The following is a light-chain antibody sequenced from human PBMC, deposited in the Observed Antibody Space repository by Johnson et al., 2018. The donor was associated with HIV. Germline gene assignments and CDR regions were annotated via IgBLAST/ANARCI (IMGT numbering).Light chain of an antibody. J-gene: IGLJ1*01. V-gene: IGLV1-51*01. Sequence: QSVLTQPPSVSAAPGQKVTISCSGSSSNIGDNYVSWYQHLPGTAPKLLIYDNNKRPSGIPDRFSGSKSGTSATLGITGLQTGDEADYYCGTWDSSLSASYVFGAGNKVTVL. CDR1: SSNIGDNY. CDR3: GTWDSSLSASYV. CDR2: DNN.